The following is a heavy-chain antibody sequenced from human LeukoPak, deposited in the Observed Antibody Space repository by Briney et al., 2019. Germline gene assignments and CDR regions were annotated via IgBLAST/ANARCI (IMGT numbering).Heavy chain of an antibody. CDR2: INTNTGNP. Sequence: ASVKVSCKASGYTFTSYAMNWVRQAPGQGLEWVGWINTNTGNPTYVQGFTGRFVFSLATSVSTAYLQISSLKTEDTAVYYCARVSRSRGEWLFDYWGQGTLVSVSS. D-gene: IGHD3-3*01. J-gene: IGHJ4*02. CDR3: ARVSRSRGEWLFDY. CDR1: GYTFTSYA. V-gene: IGHV7-4-1*02.